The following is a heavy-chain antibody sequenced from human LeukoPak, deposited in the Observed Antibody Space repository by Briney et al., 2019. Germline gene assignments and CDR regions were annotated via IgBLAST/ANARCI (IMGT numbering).Heavy chain of an antibody. Sequence: PGGSLRLSCAASGFTFSSFGIHWVRQAPGKGLGWVAVIWYDGSNKYYADSVKGRFTISRDNSKNTLYLQMNSLRAEDTAVYYCARGAPLRSTGYGMDVWGQGTTVTVSS. J-gene: IGHJ6*02. CDR3: ARGAPLRSTGYGMDV. V-gene: IGHV3-33*08. CDR1: GFTFSSFG. CDR2: IWYDGSNK. D-gene: IGHD2-2*01.